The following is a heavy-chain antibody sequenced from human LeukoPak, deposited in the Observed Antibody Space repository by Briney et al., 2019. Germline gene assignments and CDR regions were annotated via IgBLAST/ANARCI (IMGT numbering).Heavy chain of an antibody. Sequence: GGSLRHSCATSGFTFSNYDMHWVRQATGKGLEWVSVIDPAGDAYYRGSVKGRFTVSRENAKDSLHLQMNSLRAEDTAVYYCATSPLGQQWLQGWGQGTLVTVSS. D-gene: IGHD6-19*01. CDR3: ATSPLGQQWLQG. J-gene: IGHJ4*02. CDR1: GFTFSNYD. CDR2: IDPAGDA. V-gene: IGHV3-13*01.